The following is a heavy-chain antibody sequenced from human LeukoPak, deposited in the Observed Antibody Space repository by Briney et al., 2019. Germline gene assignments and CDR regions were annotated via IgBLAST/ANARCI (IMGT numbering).Heavy chain of an antibody. CDR3: ARDWTIANMVRELDY. D-gene: IGHD3-10*01. CDR2: ISAYNGNT. J-gene: IGHJ4*02. Sequence: GASVKVSCKASGYTFTSYGISWVRQAPGQGPEWMGWISAYNGNTNYAQKLQGRVTMTTDTSTSTAYMELRSLRSDDTAVYYCARDWTIANMVRELDYWGQGTLVTASS. V-gene: IGHV1-18*04. CDR1: GYTFTSYG.